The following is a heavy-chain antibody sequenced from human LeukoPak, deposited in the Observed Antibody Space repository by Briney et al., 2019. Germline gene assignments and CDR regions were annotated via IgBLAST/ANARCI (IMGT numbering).Heavy chain of an antibody. J-gene: IGHJ6*01. CDR2: IRCSSSYT. Sequence: GSPRLSCAASGFTFSDYYMSWICQAPGQGLEWVSYIRCSSSYTNYAAPVTGRFTISRDNAKNSLYLQLNSLRAEDTAVYYCARVGAAAPVVSDYYGMDGWGHGITVSVSS. CDR3: ARVGAAAPVVSDYYGMDG. V-gene: IGHV3-11*05. D-gene: IGHD6-13*01. CDR1: GFTFSDYY.